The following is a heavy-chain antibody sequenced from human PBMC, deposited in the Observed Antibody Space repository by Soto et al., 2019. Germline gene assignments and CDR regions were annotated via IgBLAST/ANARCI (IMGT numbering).Heavy chain of an antibody. Sequence: ESGGGLVQPGGSLRLSCAASGLTVSSNYMSWVRQAPGKGLEWVSVMYSGGSTYYADSVKGRFIISRDNYKNTLYLQMDSLGVEYTAVYYCARDSSLHQPLFYGMDVWGQGTTVTVSS. CDR1: GLTVSSNY. V-gene: IGHV3-66*01. CDR3: ARDSSLHQPLFYGMDV. J-gene: IGHJ6*02. CDR2: MYSGGST. D-gene: IGHD2-2*01.